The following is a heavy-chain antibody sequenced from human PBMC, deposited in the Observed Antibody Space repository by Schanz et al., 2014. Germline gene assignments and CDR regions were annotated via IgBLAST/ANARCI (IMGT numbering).Heavy chain of an antibody. CDR2: IKQDESER. Sequence: EVQLVESGGGLVQPGGSLRLSCAASGFTFSSYWMSWVRQAPGEGLEWVANIKQDESERSYVDSVKGRFTISRDNAKNSLYLQMNSLRAEDTAVYYCARDRPSGYALDFWGQGTLVTVSS. J-gene: IGHJ4*02. D-gene: IGHD5-12*01. CDR3: ARDRPSGYALDF. V-gene: IGHV3-7*01. CDR1: GFTFSSYW.